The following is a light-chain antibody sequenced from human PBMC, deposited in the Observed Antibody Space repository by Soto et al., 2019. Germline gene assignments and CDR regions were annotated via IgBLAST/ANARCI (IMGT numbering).Light chain of an antibody. Sequence: QSVLTQPASVSGSPGQSITISCTGTSSDVGGYNYVSWYQQHPGKAPKLMIYDVSNRPSGVSNRFSGSKSGNTASLTISGLQAEDEADYYCSSNTISSISSYVFGTGTKVTVL. J-gene: IGLJ1*01. CDR3: SSNTISSISSYV. CDR1: SSDVGGYNY. CDR2: DVS. V-gene: IGLV2-14*01.